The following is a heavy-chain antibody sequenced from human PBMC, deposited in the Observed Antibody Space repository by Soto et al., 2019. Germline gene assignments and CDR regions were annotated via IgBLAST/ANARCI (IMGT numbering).Heavy chain of an antibody. CDR2: IKSKTDGGTT. CDR1: SVSNAW. J-gene: IGHJ4*02. V-gene: IGHV3-15*07. D-gene: IGHD1-26*01. CDR3: TTDSGATTPFDY. Sequence: SVSNAWMNWVRQAPGKGLEWVGRIKSKTDGGTTDYAAPVKGRFTISRDDSKNTLNLQMNSLKTEDTAVYYCTTDSGATTPFDYWGQGTLVTVSS.